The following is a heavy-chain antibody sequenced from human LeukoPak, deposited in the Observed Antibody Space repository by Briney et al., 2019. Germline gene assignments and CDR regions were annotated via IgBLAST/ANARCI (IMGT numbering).Heavy chain of an antibody. V-gene: IGHV1-2*02. D-gene: IGHD3-10*01. Sequence: ASVKVSCKASGYTFTGYYMHWVRQAPGQGHEWMGWIKPNSGDTRSAQKFQGRVTMTRDTSISTAYMELSSLRYDDTAVYYCATNILVRDIINWFDPWGQGTLVTVSS. J-gene: IGHJ5*02. CDR3: ATNILVRDIINWFDP. CDR1: GYTFTGYY. CDR2: IKPNSGDT.